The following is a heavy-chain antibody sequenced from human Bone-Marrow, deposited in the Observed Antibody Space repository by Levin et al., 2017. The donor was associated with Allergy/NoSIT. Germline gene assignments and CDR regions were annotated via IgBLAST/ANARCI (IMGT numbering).Heavy chain of an antibody. J-gene: IGHJ6*02. CDR2: INQDGSEK. CDR1: GFTLSIYW. CDR3: ATAETGRGGVEV. D-gene: IGHD2-8*02. Sequence: GGSLRLSCAASGFTLSIYWMSWVRQAPGKGLEWVANINQDGSEKYYVDSVKGRFTISKDNAKNSLYLQMNSLRVEDTAVYYCATAETGRGGVEVWGQGSTVTVSS. V-gene: IGHV3-7*01.